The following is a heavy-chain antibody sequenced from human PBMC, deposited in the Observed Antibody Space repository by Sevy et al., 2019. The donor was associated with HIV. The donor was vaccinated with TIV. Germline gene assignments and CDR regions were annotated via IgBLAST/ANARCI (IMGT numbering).Heavy chain of an antibody. Sequence: GGSLRLSCAASGFTFSSYAMHWVRQAPGKGLEWVAVISYDGSNKYYADSVKGRFTISRDNSKNTLYLQMNSLRAEDTAVYYCAGGTDYYDLSGHWGQGTLVTVSS. CDR2: ISYDGSNK. D-gene: IGHD3-22*01. J-gene: IGHJ4*02. CDR1: GFTFSSYA. CDR3: AGGTDYYDLSGH. V-gene: IGHV3-30-3*01.